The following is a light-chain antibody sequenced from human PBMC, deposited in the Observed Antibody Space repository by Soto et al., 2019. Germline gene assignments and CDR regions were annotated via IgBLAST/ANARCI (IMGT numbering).Light chain of an antibody. CDR3: QSYDSRLSGLYV. J-gene: IGLJ1*01. CDR2: GNS. V-gene: IGLV1-40*01. Sequence: QSVLPQPPSVSGAPGQRVTISCTGSSSNIGAGYDVHWYQQLPGTAPKLLIYGNSNRPSGVPDRFSGSKSGTSASLAITGLQAEDEADYYCQSYDSRLSGLYVFGTGTKVTV. CDR1: SSNIGAGYD.